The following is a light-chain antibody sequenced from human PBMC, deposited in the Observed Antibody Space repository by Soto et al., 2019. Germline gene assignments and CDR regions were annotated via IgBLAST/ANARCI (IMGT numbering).Light chain of an antibody. Sequence: QSVLTQPASVSGSPGQSITISCTGTSSDVGGYNYVSWYQQHPGKAPKLMIYDVSNRPSGVSNRFSGSKSGNTASLTISGLQAEDEADCYCSSYTSSSTWVFGTGTKVTVL. CDR1: SSDVGGYNY. V-gene: IGLV2-14*01. CDR3: SSYTSSSTWV. J-gene: IGLJ1*01. CDR2: DVS.